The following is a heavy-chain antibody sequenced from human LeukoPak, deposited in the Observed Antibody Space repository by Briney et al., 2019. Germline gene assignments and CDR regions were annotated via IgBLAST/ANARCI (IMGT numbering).Heavy chain of an antibody. Sequence: GGSLRLSCAASGFTFSSYGMHWVRQAPGKGLEWVAVISYDGSNKYYADSVKGRFTISRDNSKNTLYLQMNSLRAEDTAVYYCARTLGYCSSTSCQGGYYFDYWGQGTLVTVSS. CDR2: ISYDGSNK. J-gene: IGHJ4*02. V-gene: IGHV3-30*03. CDR1: GFTFSSYG. CDR3: ARTLGYCSSTSCQGGYYFDY. D-gene: IGHD2-2*01.